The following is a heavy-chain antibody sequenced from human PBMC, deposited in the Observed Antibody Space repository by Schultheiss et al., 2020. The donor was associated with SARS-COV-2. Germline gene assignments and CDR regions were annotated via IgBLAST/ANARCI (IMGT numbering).Heavy chain of an antibody. Sequence: GESLKISCKASGYTFTGYYMHWVRQAPGQGLEWMGWINPNSGGTNYAQKFQGRVTMTRDTSISTAYMELSRLRSDDTAVYYCARHIVVVPAAAPRAFDIWGQGTMVTVSS. J-gene: IGHJ3*02. CDR2: INPNSGGT. V-gene: IGHV1-2*02. D-gene: IGHD2-2*01. CDR1: GYTFTGYY. CDR3: ARHIVVVPAAAPRAFDI.